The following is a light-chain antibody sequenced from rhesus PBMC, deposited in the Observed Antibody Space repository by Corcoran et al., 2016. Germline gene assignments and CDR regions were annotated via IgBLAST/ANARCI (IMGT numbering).Light chain of an antibody. CDR2: EVA. Sequence: QAALAQPRSVSGSPGQSVTISCTGTSSDIGTFNYVSWYQQLPDTAPKLLIYEVARRPSGVSDRFSDSKSGITASLTISGLQSDDESDYYCSSYVATNSYIFGTGTRLTVL. J-gene: IGLJ1*01. CDR1: SSDIGTFNY. V-gene: IGLV2-32*02. CDR3: SSYVATNSYI.